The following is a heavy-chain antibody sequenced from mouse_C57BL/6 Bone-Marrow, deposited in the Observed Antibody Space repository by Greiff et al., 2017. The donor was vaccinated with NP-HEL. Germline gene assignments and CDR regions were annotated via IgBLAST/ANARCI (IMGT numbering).Heavy chain of an antibody. J-gene: IGHJ3*01. CDR2: IWWDDDK. V-gene: IGHV8-8*01. CDR3: ARMGYYGSSYPSWFAY. Sequence: QVTLKVSGPGILQPSQTLSLTCSFSGFSLSTFGMGVGWIRQPSGKGLEWLAHIWWDDDKYYNPALKSRLTISKDTSKNQVFLKIANVDTADTATYYCARMGYYGSSYPSWFAYWGQGTLVTVSA. D-gene: IGHD1-1*01. CDR1: GFSLSTFGMG.